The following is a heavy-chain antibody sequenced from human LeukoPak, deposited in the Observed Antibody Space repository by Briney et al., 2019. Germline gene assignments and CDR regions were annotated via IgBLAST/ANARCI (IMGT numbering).Heavy chain of an antibody. CDR2: LYYSGSA. CDR1: GGSISSSRYY. Sequence: SETLSLTCTVSGGSISSSRYYWAWIRQSPGKGLEWIGSLYYSGSAYYNPSLKSRVTISVDTSKSQFSLRLSSVTAADTAIYYCARETSLAGFASGLGFNYWGQGILVTVSS. V-gene: IGHV4-39*07. D-gene: IGHD6-19*01. J-gene: IGHJ4*02. CDR3: ARETSLAGFASGLGFNY.